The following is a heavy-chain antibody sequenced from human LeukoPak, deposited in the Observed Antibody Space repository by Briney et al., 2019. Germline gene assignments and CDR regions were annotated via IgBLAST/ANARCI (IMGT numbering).Heavy chain of an antibody. D-gene: IGHD2-2*01. CDR3: AGGGAGYCSSATCRPFYFDY. Sequence: SETLSLTCTVSSGSISSYYWSWIRQPPGKGPEWIGFTYNSGNTNYNPSLKSRVTISVDTSKNQFSLKLSSVTAADTAVYYCAGGGAGYCSSATCRPFYFDYLGQGTLVTVSS. CDR1: SGSISSYY. CDR2: TYNSGNT. J-gene: IGHJ4*02. V-gene: IGHV4-59*01.